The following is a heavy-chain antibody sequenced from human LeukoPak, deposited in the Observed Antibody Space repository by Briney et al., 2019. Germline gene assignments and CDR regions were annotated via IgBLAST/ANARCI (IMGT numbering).Heavy chain of an antibody. CDR3: AKSWSTSCYWCYFDY. J-gene: IGHJ4*02. D-gene: IGHD2-2*01. Sequence: GGSLRLSCAASGFTFSSYAMSWVRQAPGKGLEWVSGISGSGGSTYYADSVEGRFTISRDNSKNTVYLQMNSLTAEDTAVYYCAKSWSTSCYWCYFDYWGQGTLVIVSS. V-gene: IGHV3-23*01. CDR1: GFTFSSYA. CDR2: ISGSGGST.